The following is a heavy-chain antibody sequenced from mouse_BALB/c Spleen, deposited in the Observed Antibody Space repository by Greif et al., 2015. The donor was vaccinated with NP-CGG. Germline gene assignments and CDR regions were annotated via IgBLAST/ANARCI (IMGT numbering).Heavy chain of an antibody. J-gene: IGHJ2*01. D-gene: IGHD2-4*01. CDR2: INPYNGDT. V-gene: IGHV1-37*01. CDR3: GTGDYDRDYFDY. CDR1: GYSFTGYF. Sequence: EVMLVESGPELVKPGASVKISCKASGYSFTGYFMNWVKQSHGKSLEWIGRINPYNGDTFYNQKFKGKATLTVDKSSSTAHMELLSLTSEDSAVYYCGTGDYDRDYFDYWGQGTTLTVSS.